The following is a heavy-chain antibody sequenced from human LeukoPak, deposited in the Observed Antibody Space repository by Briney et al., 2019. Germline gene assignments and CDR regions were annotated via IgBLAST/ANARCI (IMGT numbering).Heavy chain of an antibody. Sequence: GGSLRLSCAASGFTFKNYAMNWDRQAPGRGLEWVSGISRSGGSTYYADSVKGWFTISRDNSKNTLFLQMNSLRADDTAVYYCAKEPYGDSGLVLGSWGQGTLVTVSS. V-gene: IGHV3-23*01. CDR3: AKEPYGDSGLVLGS. J-gene: IGHJ4*02. D-gene: IGHD4-17*01. CDR2: ISRSGGST. CDR1: GFTFKNYA.